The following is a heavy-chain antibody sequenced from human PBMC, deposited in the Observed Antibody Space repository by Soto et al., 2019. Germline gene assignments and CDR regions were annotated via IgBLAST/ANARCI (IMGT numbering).Heavy chain of an antibody. D-gene: IGHD6-19*01. CDR3: SQEAPSGWHFFDN. Sequence: QVQLVESGGGVVQPGRSLRLSCAASGFTFRTYGMHWVRQAPGKGLEWVAFMSYDGRQKYYADSVKGRFTISRDNSKNTLDLQMNSLATEDTAVYFCSQEAPSGWHFFDNWGQGTLVTVSS. CDR2: MSYDGRQK. J-gene: IGHJ4*02. V-gene: IGHV3-30*18. CDR1: GFTFRTYG.